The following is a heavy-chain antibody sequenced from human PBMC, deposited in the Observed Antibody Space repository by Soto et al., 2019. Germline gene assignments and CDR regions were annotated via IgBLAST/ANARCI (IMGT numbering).Heavy chain of an antibody. V-gene: IGHV1-69*04. CDR3: ASSARDYESVSVDGLFDWFDS. CDR1: GGTFRNYA. CDR2: IIPVLGIP. J-gene: IGHJ5*01. D-gene: IGHD3-16*01. Sequence: QVQLLQSESEVKKPGSSVKVSCKASGGTFRNYAISWVRQAPGQGPEWMGGIIPVLGIPNYAPSFRGRVTITADESTATAYMELYDLRSEDTAVFYCASSARDYESVSVDGLFDWFDSWGQGTLVTVS.